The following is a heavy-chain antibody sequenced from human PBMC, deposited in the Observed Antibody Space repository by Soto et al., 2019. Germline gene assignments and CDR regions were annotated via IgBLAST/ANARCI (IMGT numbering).Heavy chain of an antibody. CDR1: GYTFTSYA. CDR3: ARDGGYCSSTSCNPFDY. V-gene: IGHV1-3*01. Sequence: ASVKVSCKXSGYTFTSYAMHWVRQAPGQRLEWMGWINAGNGNTKYSQKFQGRVTITRDTSASTAYMELSSLRSEDTAVYYCARDGGYCSSTSCNPFDYWGQGTLVTVS. CDR2: INAGNGNT. D-gene: IGHD2-2*01. J-gene: IGHJ4*02.